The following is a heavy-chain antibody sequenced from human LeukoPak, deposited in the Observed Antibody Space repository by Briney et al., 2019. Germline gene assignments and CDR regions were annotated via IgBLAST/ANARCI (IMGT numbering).Heavy chain of an antibody. J-gene: IGHJ4*02. V-gene: IGHV3-7*03. CDR1: GFTFTNNF. CDR2: IKQDGSET. CDR3: AKARWRSHFDY. Sequence: GGSLRLSCAASGFTFTNNFMSWVRQVPGKGLEWVANIKQDGSETTYADSVRGRFTIFRDNAKDSVYLQMNSLRAEDTAAYYCAKARWRSHFDYWGQGTLVTVSS. D-gene: IGHD3-16*02.